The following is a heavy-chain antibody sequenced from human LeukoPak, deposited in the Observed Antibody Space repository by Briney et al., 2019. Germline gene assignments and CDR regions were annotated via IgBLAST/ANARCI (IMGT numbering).Heavy chain of an antibody. Sequence: GGSLRLSCAASGFTFSSYAMSWVRQAPGKGLEWVSAISGSGGSTYYADSVKGRFTISRDNSKSTLYLQMNSLRAEDTAVYYCAKDPIVATGVFYWGQGTLVTVSS. V-gene: IGHV3-23*01. CDR1: GFTFSSYA. CDR2: ISGSGGST. CDR3: AKDPIVATGVFY. J-gene: IGHJ4*02. D-gene: IGHD5-12*01.